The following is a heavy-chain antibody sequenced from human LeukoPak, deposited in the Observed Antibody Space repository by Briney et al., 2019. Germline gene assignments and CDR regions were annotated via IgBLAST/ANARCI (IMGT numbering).Heavy chain of an antibody. CDR1: GGSISGYY. CDR2: VYYSGST. Sequence: PPETPSLTCTVSGGSISGYYWNWIRQPPGKGLEWIGYVYYSGSTDYNPSLKSRVTISVDTSKNQFSLKVNSVTAADTAVYYCARGFAGGSSPLFDDWGQGTLVTVSP. D-gene: IGHD6-6*01. J-gene: IGHJ4*02. V-gene: IGHV4-59*01. CDR3: ARGFAGGSSPLFDD.